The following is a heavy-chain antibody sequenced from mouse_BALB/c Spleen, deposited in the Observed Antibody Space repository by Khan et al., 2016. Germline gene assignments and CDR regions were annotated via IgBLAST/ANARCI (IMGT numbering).Heavy chain of an antibody. J-gene: IGHJ3*01. V-gene: IGHV10S3*01. Sequence: EVQLVETGGGLVQPTGSLKLSCAASGFTFNTNAMNWVRQAPGKGLEWVARIRSKSNNYATYYADSVNDRFTISRDDSQSMLYLQMNNWNTEDTAMYYCVRELGFAYWGQGTLVTVSA. CDR3: VRELGFAY. CDR2: IRSKSNNYAT. CDR1: GFTFNTNA. D-gene: IGHD4-1*01.